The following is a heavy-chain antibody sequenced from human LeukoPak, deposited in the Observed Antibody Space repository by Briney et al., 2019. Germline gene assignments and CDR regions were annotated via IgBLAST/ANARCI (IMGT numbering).Heavy chain of an antibody. CDR1: GYTFTSYG. J-gene: IGHJ4*02. Sequence: ASVKVSCKASGYTFTSYGLSWVRQPPGQGLEWMGWIRIYNGNKNSAQKFQGRVTMATDTNTSTAYMELMSLRYDDAAEYDCARGQDYFYDRSGLDYWGQGTLVTVSS. V-gene: IGHV1-18*01. CDR3: ARGQDYFYDRSGLDY. D-gene: IGHD3-22*01. CDR2: IRIYNGNK.